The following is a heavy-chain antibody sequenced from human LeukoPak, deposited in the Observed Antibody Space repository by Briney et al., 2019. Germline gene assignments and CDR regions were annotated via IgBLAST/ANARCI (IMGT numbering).Heavy chain of an antibody. J-gene: IGHJ4*02. V-gene: IGHV4-59*01. Sequence: PSETLSLTCTVSGGSISSYYWSWIRQPPGKGLEWIGYIYYSGSTNYNPSLKSRVTISVDTSKNQFSLKLSSVTAADTAVYYCARGMATITTLFDYWGQGNLVSVSS. CDR3: ARGMATITTLFDY. CDR1: GGSISSYY. CDR2: IYYSGST. D-gene: IGHD5-24*01.